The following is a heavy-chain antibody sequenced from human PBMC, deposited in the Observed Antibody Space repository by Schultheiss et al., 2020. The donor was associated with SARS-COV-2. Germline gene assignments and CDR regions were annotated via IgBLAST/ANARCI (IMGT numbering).Heavy chain of an antibody. CDR1: GGSISSGTYY. D-gene: IGHD6-19*01. CDR3: ARVRDSSGWYRYYYMDV. J-gene: IGHJ6*03. CDR2: IYHSGST. V-gene: IGHV4-39*07. Sequence: SETLSLTCAVSGGSISSGTYYWSWIRQPAGKGLEWIGRIYHSGSTYYNPSLKSRVTISVDTSKNQFSLKLSSVTAADTAVYYCARVRDSSGWYRYYYMDVWGKGTTVTVSS.